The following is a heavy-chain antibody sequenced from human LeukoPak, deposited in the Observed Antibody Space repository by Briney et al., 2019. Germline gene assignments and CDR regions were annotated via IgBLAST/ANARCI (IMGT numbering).Heavy chain of an antibody. J-gene: IGHJ4*02. V-gene: IGHV3-7*01. Sequence: GGSLRLSCAASGVTFSSYAMHWVRQAPGKGVEWVANIKQDGSEKYYVDSVKGRFTISRDNAKNSLYLQMNGLRAEDTAVYYCARPDFEYGSGSWTYWGQGTLVTVSS. CDR3: ARPDFEYGSGSWTY. CDR1: GVTFSSYA. D-gene: IGHD3-10*01. CDR2: IKQDGSEK.